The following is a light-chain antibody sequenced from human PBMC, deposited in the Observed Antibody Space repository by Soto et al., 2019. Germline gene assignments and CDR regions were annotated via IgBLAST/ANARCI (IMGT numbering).Light chain of an antibody. CDR3: SSYTSTSTLV. CDR2: KVS. V-gene: IGLV2-14*01. J-gene: IGLJ2*01. CDR1: SSDVGGYNY. Sequence: QSVLTQPASVSGSPGQSITISCTGTSSDVGGYNYVSWYQQHPVKAPKLMIYKVSNRPSGVSNRFSGSKSGNTASLTISGLQAEDEADYYCSSYTSTSTLVFGGGTKLTVL.